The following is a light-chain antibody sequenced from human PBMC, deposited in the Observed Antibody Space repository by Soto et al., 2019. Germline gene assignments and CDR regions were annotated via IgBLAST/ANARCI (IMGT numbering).Light chain of an antibody. CDR1: QGVTTN. Sequence: EIVMTQSPATLSVPPGERATLSCTASQGVTTNLAWYQQKPGQAPRLLIYGASTRATDIPARFSGRGSRTEFTLTISSLQSEDFALYYCQQYNTWPLTFGGGTKVDIK. J-gene: IGKJ4*02. CDR2: GAS. CDR3: QQYNTWPLT. V-gene: IGKV3-15*01.